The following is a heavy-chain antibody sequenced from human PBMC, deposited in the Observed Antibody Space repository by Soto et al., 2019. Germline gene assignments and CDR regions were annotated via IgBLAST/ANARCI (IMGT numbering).Heavy chain of an antibody. Sequence: EVQLLESGGGLVQSGGSLRLSCAASGFTFSSYAMRWVRQAPVKGLEWVSAISGSGDSTYYADSVKGRFTISRDNSKNTLYPQMNSLRAEDTAVYYCARRGSGSYYDYWGQGTLVTVSS. CDR1: GFTFSSYA. CDR3: ARRGSGSYYDY. D-gene: IGHD1-26*01. V-gene: IGHV3-23*01. J-gene: IGHJ4*02. CDR2: ISGSGDST.